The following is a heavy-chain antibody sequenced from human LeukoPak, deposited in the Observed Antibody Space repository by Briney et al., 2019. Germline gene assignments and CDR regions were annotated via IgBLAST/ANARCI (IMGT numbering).Heavy chain of an antibody. J-gene: IGHJ5*02. D-gene: IGHD3-10*01. V-gene: IGHV4-59*08. CDR2: IYYSGST. CDR1: GGSISSYY. CDR3: ARPHESPYYNGPFDP. Sequence: SETLSLTCTVSGGSISSYYWSWIRQPPGKGLEWIGYIYYSGSTNYNPSLKSRVTISVDTSKNQFSLKLNSVTAADTAVYYCARPHESPYYNGPFDPRGQGTLVTVSS.